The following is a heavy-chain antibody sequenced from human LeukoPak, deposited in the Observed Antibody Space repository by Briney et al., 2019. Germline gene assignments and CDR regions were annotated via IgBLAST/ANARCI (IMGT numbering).Heavy chain of an antibody. CDR1: GFTFSSYS. D-gene: IGHD3-10*01. CDR2: IGRGDSAM. V-gene: IGHV3-48*04. J-gene: IGHJ4*02. CDR3: AKTCLTMVLRDYFDY. Sequence: HTGGSLRLSCAASGFTFSSYSMNWVRQAPGKGLEWVAYIGRGDSAMYYADSVKGRFTISRDNAKNSLYLQMNSLRAEDTAVYYCAKTCLTMVLRDYFDYWGQGTLVTVSS.